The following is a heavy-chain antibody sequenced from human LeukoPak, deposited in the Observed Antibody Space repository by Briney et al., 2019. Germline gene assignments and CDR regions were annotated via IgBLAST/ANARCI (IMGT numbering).Heavy chain of an antibody. J-gene: IGHJ4*02. CDR1: GYSISSIYY. V-gene: IGHV4-38-2*02. CDR2: IFHSGST. D-gene: IGHD2-15*01. CDR3: ASVGGYFDY. Sequence: PSETLSLTCTVSGYSISSIYYWGWIRQPPGKGLEWIGNIFHSGSTYYNPSLKSRVTISVDTSKNQFSLRLSSVTAADTAVYYCASVGGYFDYWGQGTLVTVSS.